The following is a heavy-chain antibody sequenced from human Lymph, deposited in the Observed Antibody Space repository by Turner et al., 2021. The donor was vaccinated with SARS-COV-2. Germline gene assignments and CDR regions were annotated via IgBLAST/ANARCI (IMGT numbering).Heavy chain of an antibody. D-gene: IGHD2-15*01. V-gene: IGHV1-46*01. CDR2: INPSGDST. J-gene: IGHJ4*02. Sequence: QVQLVLSGAEVKKPGASVKVSCKASGYTFTSYYMHWVRQAPGQGLEWIGIINPSGDSTSYAQKVQGRVTMTRDTSTSTVYMELSSLRSEDTAVYYCARVGPGGFDYWGQGTPVTVSS. CDR1: GYTFTSYY. CDR3: ARVGPGGFDY.